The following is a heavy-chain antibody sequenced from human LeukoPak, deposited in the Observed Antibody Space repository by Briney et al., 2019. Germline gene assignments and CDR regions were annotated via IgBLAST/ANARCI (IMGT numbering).Heavy chain of an antibody. CDR1: GGSISSSSYY. D-gene: IGHD6-13*01. CDR3: ARPIAAAATFDY. CDR2: IYYSGST. V-gene: IGHV4-39*07. Sequence: SETLSLTCTGSGGSISSSSYYWGWIRQPPGKGLEWIGSIYYSGSTYYNPSLKSRVTISVDTSKNQFSLKLSSVTAADTAVYYCARPIAAAATFDYWGQGTLVTVSS. J-gene: IGHJ4*02.